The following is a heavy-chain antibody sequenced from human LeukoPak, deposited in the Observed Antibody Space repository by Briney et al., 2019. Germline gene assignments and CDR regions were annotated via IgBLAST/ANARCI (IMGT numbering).Heavy chain of an antibody. V-gene: IGHV1-18*01. CDR1: GYTFTSYG. CDR2: ISAYNGST. D-gene: IGHD6-13*01. J-gene: IGHJ4*02. CDR3: ARAVMYSSSWDYFDY. Sequence: ASVKVSCKASGYTFTSYGISWVRQAPGQGLEWMGWISAYNGSTNYAQKLQGRVTMTTDTSTSTAYMELRSLRSDDTAVYYCARAVMYSSSWDYFDYWGQGTLVTVSS.